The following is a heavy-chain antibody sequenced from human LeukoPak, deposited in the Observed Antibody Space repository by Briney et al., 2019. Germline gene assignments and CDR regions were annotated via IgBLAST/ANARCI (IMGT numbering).Heavy chain of an antibody. Sequence: GGSLRLSCAASGFTFSSYTMNWVRQAPGKGLEWVSSISSSSTYIYYADSVKGRFTISRDNPKNSLFLQMNSLRAEDTAIYYCARDVAGSGGFDPWGQGTLVTVPS. V-gene: IGHV3-21*01. CDR3: ARDVAGSGGFDP. CDR2: ISSSSTYI. J-gene: IGHJ5*02. D-gene: IGHD6-19*01. CDR1: GFTFSSYT.